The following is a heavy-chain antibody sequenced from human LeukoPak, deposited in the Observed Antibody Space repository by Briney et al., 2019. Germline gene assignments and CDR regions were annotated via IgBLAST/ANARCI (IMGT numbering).Heavy chain of an antibody. CDR1: GFTFSSYS. V-gene: IGHV3-21*04. D-gene: IGHD2-8*01. J-gene: IGHJ4*02. CDR3: AKCPPYCTNGVCYTQKYYFDY. CDR2: ISSSSYYI. Sequence: GGSLRLSCAASGFTFSSYSMNWVRQAPGKGLEWVSSISSSSYYIYYADSVKGRFTISRDNAKNSLYLQMNSLRAEDTAVYYCAKCPPYCTNGVCYTQKYYFDYWGQGTLVTVSS.